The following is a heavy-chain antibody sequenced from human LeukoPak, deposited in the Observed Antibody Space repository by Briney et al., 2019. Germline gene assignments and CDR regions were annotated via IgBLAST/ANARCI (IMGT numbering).Heavy chain of an antibody. J-gene: IGHJ4*02. CDR2: ISGYNGNT. V-gene: IGHV1-18*01. CDR1: GYTFTSYG. CDR3: ARDQAYGDQL. D-gene: IGHD4-17*01. Sequence: GASVKVSCKASGYTFTSYGISWVRQAPGQGLEWMGWISGYNGNTNYAQKAQGRVTITADESTSTAYMELSSLRSEDTAVYYCARDQAYGDQLWGQGTLVTVSS.